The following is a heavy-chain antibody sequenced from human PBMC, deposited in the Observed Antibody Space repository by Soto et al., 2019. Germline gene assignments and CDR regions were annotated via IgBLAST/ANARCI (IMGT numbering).Heavy chain of an antibody. CDR1: GGSISSYY. V-gene: IGHV4-59*01. J-gene: IGHJ6*02. CDR3: ARDPLIAVAGLDYYYGMDV. Sequence: SETLSLTCTVSGGSISSYYWSWIRQPPGKGLEWIGYIYYSGSTNYNPSLKSRVTISVDTSKNQFSLKLSSVTAADTAVYYCARDPLIAVAGLDYYYGMDVWGQGTTVTVSS. D-gene: IGHD6-19*01. CDR2: IYYSGST.